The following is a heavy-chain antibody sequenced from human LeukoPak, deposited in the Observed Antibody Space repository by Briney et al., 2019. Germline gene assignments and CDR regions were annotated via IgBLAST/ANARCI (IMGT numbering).Heavy chain of an antibody. J-gene: IGHJ6*02. V-gene: IGHV4-34*01. CDR2: INHSGST. D-gene: IGHD3-10*01. Sequence: PSETLSLTCAVYGGSFSGYYWSWIRQPPREGLEWIGEINHSGSTNYNPSLKSRVTISVDTSKNQFSLKLSSVTAADTAVYYCARGLVRGVTYLYYYGMDVWGQGTTVTVSS. CDR1: GGSFSGYY. CDR3: ARGLVRGVTYLYYYGMDV.